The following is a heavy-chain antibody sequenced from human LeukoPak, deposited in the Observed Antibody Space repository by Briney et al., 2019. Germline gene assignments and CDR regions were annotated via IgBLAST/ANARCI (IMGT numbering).Heavy chain of an antibody. CDR2: ISSSSSYI. CDR3: ARGIAVAGRHYYHYMDV. Sequence: GGSLRLSCAASGFTFSSYSMNWVRQAPGKGLEWVSSISSSSSYIYYVDSVKGRFTISRDNAKNSLYLQMNSLRAEDTAVYYCARGIAVAGRHYYHYMDVWGKGTTVTVFS. CDR1: GFTFSSYS. V-gene: IGHV3-21*01. D-gene: IGHD6-19*01. J-gene: IGHJ6*03.